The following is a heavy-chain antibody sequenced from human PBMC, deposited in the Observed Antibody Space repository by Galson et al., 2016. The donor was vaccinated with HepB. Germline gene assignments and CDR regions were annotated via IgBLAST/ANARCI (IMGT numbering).Heavy chain of an antibody. J-gene: IGHJ3*01. D-gene: IGHD2-21*02. CDR3: ARVMTVPTDFDGFDF. Sequence: SVKVSCKASGYSFTAYHLHWVRQAPGEGLEWVGWIYPKTGATKYAHRFQGRVTLTWDTSVTTAYMELARLRADDTAVYYCARVMTVPTDFDGFDFWGQGTVVTVSS. CDR1: GYSFTAYH. CDR2: IYPKTGAT. V-gene: IGHV1-2*02.